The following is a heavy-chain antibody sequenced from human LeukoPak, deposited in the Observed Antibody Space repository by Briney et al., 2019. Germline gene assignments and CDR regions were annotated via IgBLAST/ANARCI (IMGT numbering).Heavy chain of an antibody. V-gene: IGHV1-2*02. D-gene: IGHD5-12*01. CDR2: INPNSGGT. J-gene: IGHJ3*02. Sequence: GASVKVSCKASGYTFTGYYMHWVRQAPGQGLEWMGWINPNSGGTNYAQKFQGRVTMTRDTSISTAYMELSRLRSDDTAVYYCARERVYSGYDIDAFDIRGQGTMVTVSS. CDR1: GYTFTGYY. CDR3: ARERVYSGYDIDAFDI.